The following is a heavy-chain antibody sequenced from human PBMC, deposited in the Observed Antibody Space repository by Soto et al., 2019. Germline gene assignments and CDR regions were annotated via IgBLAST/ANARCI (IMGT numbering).Heavy chain of an antibody. CDR1: GFTFSSYS. V-gene: IGHV3-21*01. Sequence: ASVKVSCAASGFTFSSYSMNWVRQAPGKGLEWVSSISSSSSYIYYADSVKGRFTISRDNAKNSLYLQMNSLRAEDTAVYYCARALRYSSGWMPHDAFDIWGQGTMVTVS. D-gene: IGHD6-19*01. CDR2: ISSSSSYI. J-gene: IGHJ3*02. CDR3: ARALRYSSGWMPHDAFDI.